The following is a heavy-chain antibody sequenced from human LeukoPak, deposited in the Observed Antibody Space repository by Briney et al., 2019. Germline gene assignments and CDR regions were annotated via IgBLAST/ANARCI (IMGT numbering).Heavy chain of an antibody. D-gene: IGHD3-10*01. V-gene: IGHV3-23*01. CDR2: ISDSGGGT. Sequence: GGSLRLSCAGSGFTFSAYAMSWVRQAPGKGLEWVSAISDSGGGTNYADSVKGRFIISRDNSKNTLYLQMNSLRAEDTAVYYCAKGVNYYGSGSYYSYYYMDVWGKGTTVTVSS. J-gene: IGHJ6*03. CDR1: GFTFSAYA. CDR3: AKGVNYYGSGSYYSYYYMDV.